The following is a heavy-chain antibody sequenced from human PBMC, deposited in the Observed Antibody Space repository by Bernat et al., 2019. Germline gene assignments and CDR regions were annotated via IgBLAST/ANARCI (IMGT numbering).Heavy chain of an antibody. CDR2: INTGNGHT. CDR1: KYTFTSYT. Sequence: QVQLVQSGAEVKKPGASVKLSCKASKYTFTSYTIHWVRQAPGQRLEWMGWINTGNGHTPYSQKFQSRVTITRDTSANTAYMELRSLRSEDTAVYSCAREEGVIGKWNYPFFAYWGQGTLVIVSA. D-gene: IGHD1-7*01. V-gene: IGHV1-3*04. J-gene: IGHJ4*02. CDR3: AREEGVIGKWNYPFFAY.